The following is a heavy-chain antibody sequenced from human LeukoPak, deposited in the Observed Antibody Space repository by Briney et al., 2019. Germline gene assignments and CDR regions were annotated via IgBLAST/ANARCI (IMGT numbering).Heavy chain of an antibody. D-gene: IGHD3-10*01. Sequence: ASVKVSCKASGYTFNSYDITWVRQAPGQGLEWMGWNSAYNGNTNYAQKVQGRVTMTTDTSTSTAYMELRSLRSDDTAVYYCARVSHYYGSEIEYWGQGTLVTVSS. J-gene: IGHJ4*02. CDR2: NSAYNGNT. CDR1: GYTFNSYD. CDR3: ARVSHYYGSEIEY. V-gene: IGHV1-18*01.